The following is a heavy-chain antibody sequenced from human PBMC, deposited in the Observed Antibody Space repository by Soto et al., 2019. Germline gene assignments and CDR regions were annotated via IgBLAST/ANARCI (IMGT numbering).Heavy chain of an antibody. D-gene: IGHD5-18*01. CDR1: GYTFTSYG. CDR3: TRELYTYGPTNWFDP. Sequence: ASVKVSCKASGYTFTSYGISWVRQAPGQGLEWMGWISAYNGNTNYAQKLQGRVTMTTDTSTSTAYMELNSLKTEDTAVYYCTRELYTYGPTNWFDPWGQGTLVTVSS. CDR2: ISAYNGNT. V-gene: IGHV1-18*01. J-gene: IGHJ5*02.